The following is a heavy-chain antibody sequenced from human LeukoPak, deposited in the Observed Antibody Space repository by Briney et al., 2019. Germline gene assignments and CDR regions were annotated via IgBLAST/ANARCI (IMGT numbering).Heavy chain of an antibody. CDR3: ARGILPSHCSSNSCVGDFQH. D-gene: IGHD2-2*01. Sequence: ASVKVSCKASGYTFTSYGVSWVRQAPGQGLEWMGWIGAYNGNTNYAQKLQGRVTMTTDTSTSTAYMELRSLRSDDTAVYYCARGILPSHCSSNSCVGDFQHWGQGTLVTVSS. V-gene: IGHV1-18*01. CDR1: GYTFTSYG. J-gene: IGHJ1*01. CDR2: IGAYNGNT.